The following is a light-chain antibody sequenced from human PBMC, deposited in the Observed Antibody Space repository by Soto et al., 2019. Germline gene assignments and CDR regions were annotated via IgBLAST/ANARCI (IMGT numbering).Light chain of an antibody. J-gene: IGKJ5*01. CDR1: QDISHY. V-gene: IGKV1-33*01. CDR2: DAS. CDR3: QQSDSLPIT. Sequence: DIQMTQSPSSLSAYVGDRVTITCRASQDISHYLNWYQQRPGKAPKLLIYDASNLERGVPSRFSGTRSGTHFTFAITSLQPEDVATYYCQQSDSLPITFGQGTRREI.